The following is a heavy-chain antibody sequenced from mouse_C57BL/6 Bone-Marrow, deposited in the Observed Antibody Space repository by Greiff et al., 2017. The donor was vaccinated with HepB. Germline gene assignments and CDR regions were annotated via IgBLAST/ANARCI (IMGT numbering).Heavy chain of an antibody. Sequence: EVKLQESGPGLVKPSQSLSLTCSVTGYSITSGYYWNWIRQFPGNKLEWMGYISYDGSNNYNPSLKNRISITRDTSKNQFFLKLNSVTTEDTATYYCARDRYYYGSDYAMDYWGQGTSVTVSS. D-gene: IGHD1-1*01. CDR2: ISYDGSN. J-gene: IGHJ4*01. CDR1: GYSITSGYY. V-gene: IGHV3-6*01. CDR3: ARDRYYYGSDYAMDY.